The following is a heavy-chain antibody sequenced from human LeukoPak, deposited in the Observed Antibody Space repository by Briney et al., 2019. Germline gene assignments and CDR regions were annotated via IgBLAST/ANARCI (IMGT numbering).Heavy chain of an antibody. CDR1: GYDFTSVG. V-gene: IGHV1-18*01. D-gene: IGHD6-6*01. Sequence: ASVKVSCKASGYDFTSVGITLVRRAPGQGLEWMGWISPYNGNTRYAQKFQGRVAMTTDTSTTTAYMELRGLRFNDTAVYYCAAVRSSYYYYGMDVWGQGTTVTVSS. J-gene: IGHJ6*02. CDR3: AAVRSSYYYYGMDV. CDR2: ISPYNGNT.